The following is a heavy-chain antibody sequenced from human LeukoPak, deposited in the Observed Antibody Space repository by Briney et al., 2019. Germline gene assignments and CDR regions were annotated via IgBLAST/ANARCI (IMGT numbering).Heavy chain of an antibody. CDR3: ARTSPSIAAAGLGLDY. J-gene: IGHJ4*02. CDR2: IKEDGSEK. CDR1: GFTFSNYW. Sequence: GGSLRLSCAASGFTFSNYWMSWVRQAPGKGLEWVANIKEDGSEKYYVDSVKGRFTISRDNAKNSLYLQMNSLRADDTAVYYCARTSPSIAAAGLGLDYWGQGTLVTVSS. D-gene: IGHD6-13*01. V-gene: IGHV3-7*04.